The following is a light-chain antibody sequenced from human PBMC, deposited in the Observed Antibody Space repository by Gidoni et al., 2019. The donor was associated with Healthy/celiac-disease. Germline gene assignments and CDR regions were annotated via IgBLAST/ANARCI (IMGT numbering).Light chain of an antibody. Sequence: EIVLTQSPGTRSLSPGERATLSCRAIQSVSSSYLVWYQQKPGQAPRLLISGASSRATGIPDRFSGSGSGTDFTLTISTPEPEDFAVYYCPQYGSSPRLTFGGGTKVEIK. CDR1: QSVSSSY. CDR3: PQYGSSPRLT. CDR2: GAS. J-gene: IGKJ4*01. V-gene: IGKV3-20*01.